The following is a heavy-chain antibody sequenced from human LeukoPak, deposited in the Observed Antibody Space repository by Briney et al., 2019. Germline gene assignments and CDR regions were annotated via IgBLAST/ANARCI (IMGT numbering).Heavy chain of an antibody. Sequence: SETLSLTCTVSGGSISSYYWSWIRQPPGKGLEGIGYIYYSGSTNYNPSLKSRVTISVDTSKNQFSLKLSSVTAADTAVYYCARGIRRTVTYYYDSSGYYADYWGQGTLVTVSS. CDR3: ARGIRRTVTYYYDSSGYYADY. V-gene: IGHV4-59*01. J-gene: IGHJ4*02. CDR1: GGSISSYY. D-gene: IGHD3-22*01. CDR2: IYYSGST.